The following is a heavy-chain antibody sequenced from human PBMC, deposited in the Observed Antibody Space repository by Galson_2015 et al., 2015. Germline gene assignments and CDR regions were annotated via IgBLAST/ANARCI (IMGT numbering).Heavy chain of an antibody. CDR1: GGSISSGGYY. CDR3: ARVGHSLDTAMAYYYYMDV. Sequence: TLSLTCTVSGGSISSGGYYWSWIRQHPGKGLEWIGYIYYSGSTYYNPSLKSRVTISVDTSKNQFSLKLSPVTAADTAVYYCARVGHSLDTAMAYYYYMDVWGKGTTVTVSS. J-gene: IGHJ6*03. V-gene: IGHV4-31*03. CDR2: IYYSGST. D-gene: IGHD5-18*01.